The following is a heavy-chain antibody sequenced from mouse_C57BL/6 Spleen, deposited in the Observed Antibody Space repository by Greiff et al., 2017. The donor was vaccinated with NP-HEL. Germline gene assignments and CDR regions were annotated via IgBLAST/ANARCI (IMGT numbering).Heavy chain of an antibody. J-gene: IGHJ2*01. CDR1: GYTFTSYW. CDR3: ARSRVTTGKNFDY. Sequence: QVQLQQPGAELVKPGASVKLSCKASGYTFTSYWMQWVKQRPGQGLEWIGEIDPSDSYTNYNQKFKGKATLTVDPSSSTAYMQLSSLTSEDSAVYYCARSRVTTGKNFDYWGQGTTLTVSS. CDR2: IDPSDSYT. V-gene: IGHV1-50*01. D-gene: IGHD1-1*01.